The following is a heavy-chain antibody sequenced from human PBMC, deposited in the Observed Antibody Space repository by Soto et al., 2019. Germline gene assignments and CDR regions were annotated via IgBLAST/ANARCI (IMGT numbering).Heavy chain of an antibody. CDR3: ARGLGITMIVVADDAFDI. J-gene: IGHJ3*02. Sequence: SETLSLTCAVYGGSFSGYYWSWIRQPPGKGLEWIGGINHSGSTNYNPSLKSRVTISVDTSKNQFSLKLSSVTAADTAVYYCARGLGITMIVVADDAFDIWGQGTMVTVSS. D-gene: IGHD3-22*01. V-gene: IGHV4-34*01. CDR2: INHSGST. CDR1: GGSFSGYY.